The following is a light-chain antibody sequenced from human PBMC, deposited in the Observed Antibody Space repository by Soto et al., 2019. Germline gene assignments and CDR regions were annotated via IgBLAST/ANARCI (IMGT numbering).Light chain of an antibody. J-gene: IGKJ5*01. CDR1: QSVGSSY. Sequence: EIVLTQSPGTLSLSPGERATLSCRASQSVGSSYLAWYQQKPGQAPRLLIYGASSRATGIPDRFSGSGSGTDFTLTISRLEPEDCAVYYCQQSGSSPTITFGQGTRLEIK. CDR3: QQSGSSPTIT. V-gene: IGKV3-20*01. CDR2: GAS.